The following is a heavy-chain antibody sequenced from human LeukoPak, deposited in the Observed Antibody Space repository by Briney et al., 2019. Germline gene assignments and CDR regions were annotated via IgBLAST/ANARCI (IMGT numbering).Heavy chain of an antibody. CDR2: ISSSSSTI. J-gene: IGHJ3*02. CDR3: AREEKDAFDI. Sequence: PGGSLRLSCAASGFTFSSYSMNWVRQAPGKGLEWVSYISSSSSTIYYADSVKGRFTISRDNAKNSLYLQMNSLRAEDTTVYYWAREEKDAFDIWGQGTMVTVSS. CDR1: GFTFSSYS. V-gene: IGHV3-48*01.